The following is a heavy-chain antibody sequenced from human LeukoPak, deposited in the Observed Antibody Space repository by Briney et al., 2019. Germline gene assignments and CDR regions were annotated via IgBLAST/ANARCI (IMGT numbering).Heavy chain of an antibody. V-gene: IGHV1-8*03. CDR2: MNPNSGNT. CDR3: ARQRGVTSLSYYYYMDV. J-gene: IGHJ6*03. CDR1: GYTFTSYH. D-gene: IGHD4-17*01. Sequence: ASVKVSCKXSGYTFTSYHINWVRRATGQGLEWMGWMNPNSGNTGYAQKFQGRVTITRDTSISTAYMELSSLRSDDTAVYYCARQRGVTSLSYYYYMDVWGKGTTVTVSS.